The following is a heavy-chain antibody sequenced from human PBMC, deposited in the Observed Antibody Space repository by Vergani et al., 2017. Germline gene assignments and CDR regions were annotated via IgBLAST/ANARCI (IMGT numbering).Heavy chain of an antibody. CDR3: AKDDYGQYLTAFAS. CDR1: GFTFSNFW. D-gene: IGHD4-17*01. V-gene: IGHV3-7*01. Sequence: QLVESGGGLVQPGGSLRLSCVTSGFTFSNFWMRWVRQAPGKGLGWLASINKDGSATYYLDSVKGRFSVSRDNAKNSLYLQMHGLSVEDTAIYYCAKDDYGQYLTAFASWGQGGLVTVSS. J-gene: IGHJ4*02. CDR2: INKDGSAT.